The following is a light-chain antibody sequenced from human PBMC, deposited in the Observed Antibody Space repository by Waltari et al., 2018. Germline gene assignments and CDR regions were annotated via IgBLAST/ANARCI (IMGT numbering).Light chain of an antibody. CDR1: TIGGKS. Sequence: SYELTQPLSVSVATDKKATNTCEGDTIGGKSVHWYQQKPGKAPILVIYYDSDRPSGIPHRFSGFNSKNTATLTITRVEVWDEADYYCQVWDRITDHVVFGGGTRLAVL. J-gene: IGLJ2*01. V-gene: IGLV3-21*04. CDR2: YDS. CDR3: QVWDRITDHVV.